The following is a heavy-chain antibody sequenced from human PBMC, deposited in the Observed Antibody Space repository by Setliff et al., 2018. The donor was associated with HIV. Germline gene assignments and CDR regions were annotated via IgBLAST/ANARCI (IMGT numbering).Heavy chain of an antibody. CDR1: GGTLKNNA. CDR2: IIPFLGLA. V-gene: IGHV1-69*10. Sequence: SVKVSCKASGGTLKNNAIGWVRQAPGQGFEWMGGIIPFLGLANYARKFQGSVIITSDKFTNIGSLEVRRVNPDDSAMYSCASGPNYCTSSSCRFSFYYYYMDVWGKGTRVTVSS. J-gene: IGHJ6*03. D-gene: IGHD2-2*01. CDR3: ASGPNYCTSSSCRFSFYYYYMDV.